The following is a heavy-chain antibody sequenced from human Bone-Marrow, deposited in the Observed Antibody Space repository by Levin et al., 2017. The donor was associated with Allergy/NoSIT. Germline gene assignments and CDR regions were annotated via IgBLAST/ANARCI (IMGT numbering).Heavy chain of an antibody. V-gene: IGHV3-48*03. CDR2: ISSSGTSI. Sequence: SCAASGFSFSSYEMNWVRQAPGKGLEWVSYISSSGTSIQYADSVKGRFTMSRDNAKNSLFLQMNSLRVEDTAIYYCARWFSETLSYYYGMDVWGQGTTVTVSS. D-gene: IGHD3-10*01. CDR3: ARWFSETLSYYYGMDV. J-gene: IGHJ6*02. CDR1: GFSFSSYE.